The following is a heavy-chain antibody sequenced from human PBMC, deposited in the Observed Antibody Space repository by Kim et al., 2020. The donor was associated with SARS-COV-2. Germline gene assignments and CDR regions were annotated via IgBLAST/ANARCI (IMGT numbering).Heavy chain of an antibody. CDR2: IRSKANSYAT. Sequence: GGSLRLSCAASGFTFSGSAMHWVRQASGKGLEWVGRIRSKANSYATAYAASVKGRFTISRDDSKNTAYLQMNSLKTEDTAVYYCTRDCGGDCYSLYWYFDLWGRGTLVTVSS. CDR3: TRDCGGDCYSLYWYFDL. J-gene: IGHJ2*01. CDR1: GFTFSGSA. V-gene: IGHV3-73*01. D-gene: IGHD2-21*02.